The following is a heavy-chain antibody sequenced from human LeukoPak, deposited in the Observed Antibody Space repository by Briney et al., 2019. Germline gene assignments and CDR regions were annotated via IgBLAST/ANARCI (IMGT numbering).Heavy chain of an antibody. D-gene: IGHD2-2*01. V-gene: IGHV3-33*01. Sequence: GGSLRLSCVVSGFTFRSCDMHWVRQAPGKGLEWVAVIGNDGSDRHFADSVKGRFTISRDNSKNTLDLQMNSLRAEDTAVYYCARFCSSASCYHHWGQGTLVTVSS. J-gene: IGHJ5*02. CDR2: IGNDGSDR. CDR3: ARFCSSASCYHH. CDR1: GFTFRSCD.